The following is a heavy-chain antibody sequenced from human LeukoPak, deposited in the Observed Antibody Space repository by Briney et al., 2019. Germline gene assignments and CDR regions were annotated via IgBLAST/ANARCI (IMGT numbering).Heavy chain of an antibody. CDR1: GFTFSSYG. Sequence: GGSLRLSCAASGFTFSSYGMHWVRQAPGKGLEWVAVIWYDGSNKYYADSVKGRFTISRDNSKNTLYLQMNSLRAEDTAVYYCTTGPRDSDCFSSTCPRRGAAFDIWGQGTMVTVSS. J-gene: IGHJ3*02. D-gene: IGHD2-2*01. CDR3: TTGPRDSDCFSSTCPRRGAAFDI. CDR2: IWYDGSNK. V-gene: IGHV3-33*01.